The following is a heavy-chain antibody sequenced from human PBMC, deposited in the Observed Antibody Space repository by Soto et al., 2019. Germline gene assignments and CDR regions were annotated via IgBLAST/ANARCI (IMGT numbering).Heavy chain of an antibody. CDR3: ARARPFYGVDV. V-gene: IGHV4-59*08. D-gene: IGHD6-6*01. Sequence: SETLSLTCTVSGDSISSYSWSWIRQPPGKGLEWIGNIHYNGNTKYSPSLKSRVTISVDTSKTQFSLKLTSVTAADTAVYYCARARPFYGVDVWGQGTPVTVSS. CDR2: IHYNGNT. J-gene: IGHJ6*02. CDR1: GDSISSYS.